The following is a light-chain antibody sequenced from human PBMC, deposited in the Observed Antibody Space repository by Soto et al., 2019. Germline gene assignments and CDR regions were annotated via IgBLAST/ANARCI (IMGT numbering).Light chain of an antibody. CDR1: SSDVGGYNY. CDR2: DVS. Sequence: QSALTQPASVSGSPGQSITISCTGTSSDVGGYNYVSWYQQHPGKAPKLMIYDVSNRPSGVSNRFSGSKSGNTASLTISGLQAEDEAYYDCNSYPPGILNVFATGTKVTV. V-gene: IGLV2-14*01. CDR3: NSYPPGILNV. J-gene: IGLJ1*01.